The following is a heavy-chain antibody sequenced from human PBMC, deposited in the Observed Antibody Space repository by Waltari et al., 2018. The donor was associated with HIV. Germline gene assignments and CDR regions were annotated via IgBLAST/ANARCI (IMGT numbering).Heavy chain of an antibody. D-gene: IGHD3-22*01. CDR2: ISSSGSTI. J-gene: IGHJ4*02. Sequence: QVQLVESGGGLVKPGGSLRPSCAASGFTLRDYYMSWIRQAPGNGLGWVSDISSSGSTIYYADSVKGRFTISRDNAKNSLYLQMNSLRAEDTAVYYCARYKVVIPFDYWGQGTLVTVSS. V-gene: IGHV3-11*01. CDR1: GFTLRDYY. CDR3: ARYKVVIPFDY.